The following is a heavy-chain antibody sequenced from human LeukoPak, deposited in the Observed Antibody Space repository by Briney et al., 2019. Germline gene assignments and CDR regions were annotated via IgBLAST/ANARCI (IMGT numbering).Heavy chain of an antibody. D-gene: IGHD5-12*01. J-gene: IGHJ4*02. CDR1: GFTLSSYS. Sequence: GGSVRLSCAASGFTLSSYSMNWVRQAPGKGLEWVSSISSSSSYIYYADSVKGRFTISRDNAKNSLYLQMNSLRAEDTAVYYCARDPYDTGLIVATSYWGQGTLVTVSS. V-gene: IGHV3-21*01. CDR2: ISSSSSYI. CDR3: ARDPYDTGLIVATSY.